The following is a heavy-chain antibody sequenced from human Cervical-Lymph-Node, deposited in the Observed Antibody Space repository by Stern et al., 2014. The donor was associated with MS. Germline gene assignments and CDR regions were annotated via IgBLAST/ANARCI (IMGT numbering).Heavy chain of an antibody. CDR1: GAPVSSGGYY. V-gene: IGHV4-31*03. CDR2: IHHTGAT. J-gene: IGHJ3*02. CDR3: AAIGPRMEGACFDI. Sequence: QVQLVESGPGLVKPSQTLSLSCTVSGAPVSSGGYYWTWIRQLPGKGLEWVGYIHHTGATFYNPSLKSRVAISVDTSENQFSLKLTPVTAADTAVYYCAAIGPRMEGACFDIWGQGTMVTVSS. D-gene: IGHD2-21*01.